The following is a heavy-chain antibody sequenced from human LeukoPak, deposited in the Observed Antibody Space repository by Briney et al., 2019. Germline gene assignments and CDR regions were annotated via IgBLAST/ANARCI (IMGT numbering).Heavy chain of an antibody. D-gene: IGHD3-22*01. CDR3: ARYDSSGYSYYYYMDV. CDR2: INWNGGST. J-gene: IGHJ6*03. V-gene: IGHV3-20*04. Sequence: GGSLRLSCAASGFTFDDYGMSWVRQAPGKGLEWVCGINWNGGSTGYADSVKGRFTISRDNAKNSLYLQMNSLRAEDTALYYCARYDSSGYSYYYYMDVWGKGTTVTVSS. CDR1: GFTFDDYG.